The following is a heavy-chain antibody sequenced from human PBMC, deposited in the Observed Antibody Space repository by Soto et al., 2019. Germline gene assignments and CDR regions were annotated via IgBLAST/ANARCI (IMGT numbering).Heavy chain of an antibody. D-gene: IGHD3-3*01. CDR1: GFTFSSYG. J-gene: IGHJ3*02. Sequence: VGSLRLSCAASGFTFSSYGMHWVRQAPGKGLEWVAVISYDGSNKYYADSVKGRFTISRDNSKNTLYLQMNSLRAEDTAVYYCAKTIYRFLEWFDAFDIWGQGTMVTVSS. CDR2: ISYDGSNK. V-gene: IGHV3-30*18. CDR3: AKTIYRFLEWFDAFDI.